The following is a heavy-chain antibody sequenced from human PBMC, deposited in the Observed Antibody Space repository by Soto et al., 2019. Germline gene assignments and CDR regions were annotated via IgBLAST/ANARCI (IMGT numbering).Heavy chain of an antibody. CDR3: ARLLGYCSGGSCPYNWFDP. Sequence: KASENPSLTCTVSGGSISSYYWSWTRQPPGKGREWIGYIYYSGSTNYNPSLKSRVTISVDTSKNQFSLKLSSVTAADTAVYYCARLLGYCSGGSCPYNWFDPWGQGTLVTVSS. V-gene: IGHV4-59*01. D-gene: IGHD2-15*01. CDR1: GGSISSYY. J-gene: IGHJ5*02. CDR2: IYYSGST.